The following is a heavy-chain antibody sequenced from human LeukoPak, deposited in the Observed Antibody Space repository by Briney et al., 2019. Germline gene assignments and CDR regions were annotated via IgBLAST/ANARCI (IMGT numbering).Heavy chain of an antibody. CDR3: VLGSGSPDAFDI. Sequence: GASVKVSCKASGGTFSSYAISWVRQAPGQGLEWMGWINTNTGNPTYARGFTGRFVFSLDTSVSTAYLQISSLKAEDTAVYYCVLGSGSPDAFDIWGQGTMVTVSS. V-gene: IGHV7-4-1*02. CDR2: INTNTGNP. J-gene: IGHJ3*02. D-gene: IGHD3-22*01. CDR1: GGTFSSYA.